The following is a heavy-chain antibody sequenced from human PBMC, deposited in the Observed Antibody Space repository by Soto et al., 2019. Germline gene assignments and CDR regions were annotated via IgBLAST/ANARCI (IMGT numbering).Heavy chain of an antibody. CDR1: GFTFSSYG. Sequence: GGSLRLSCAASGFTFSSYGMHWVRQAPGKGLEWVAVISYDGSNKFYADSVKGRFTISRDNSKNTLYLQMNSLRAEDTAVYYCANRDDILTGYSYDAFDIWGQGTMVTVSS. CDR3: ANRDDILTGYSYDAFDI. V-gene: IGHV3-30*18. D-gene: IGHD3-9*01. CDR2: ISYDGSNK. J-gene: IGHJ3*02.